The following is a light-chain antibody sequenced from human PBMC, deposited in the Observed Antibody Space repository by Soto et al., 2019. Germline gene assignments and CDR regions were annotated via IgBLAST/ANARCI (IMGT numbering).Light chain of an antibody. CDR2: KAS. CDR3: QQYNSYWT. CDR1: QSISSW. Sequence: DIQMTQSPSTLSASVGDRVTITCRASQSISSWLAWYQQKPGKAPKLLIYKASSLESGVPSRFSGSGSVTEFTLTISSLQPDELATYNCQQYNSYWTFGQGTKVEIK. V-gene: IGKV1-5*03. J-gene: IGKJ1*01.